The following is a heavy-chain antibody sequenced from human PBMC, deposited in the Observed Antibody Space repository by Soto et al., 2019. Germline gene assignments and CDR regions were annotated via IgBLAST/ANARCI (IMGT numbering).Heavy chain of an antibody. Sequence: GASVKVSCKASGGTFSSYAISWVRQAPGQGLEWMGGIIPIFGTANYAQKFQGRVTITADKSTSTAYMELSSLRSEDTAVYYCAGYSRRNYYDSSGYLFDYWGQGTLVTVSS. CDR1: GGTFSSYA. D-gene: IGHD3-22*01. CDR2: IIPIFGTA. CDR3: AGYSRRNYYDSSGYLFDY. J-gene: IGHJ4*02. V-gene: IGHV1-69*06.